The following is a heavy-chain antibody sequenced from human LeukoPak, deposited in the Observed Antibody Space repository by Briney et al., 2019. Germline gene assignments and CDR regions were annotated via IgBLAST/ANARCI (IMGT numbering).Heavy chain of an antibody. CDR1: GLSLSNVY. CDR2: IKSQAAGGTA. V-gene: IGHV3-15*01. Sequence: GGSLRLSCAASGLSLSNVYVRCVRQTPGKGLEWVGHIKSQAAGGTADYAASGKGRFSISRDDSANTMCLQIDSLTTEDTAVYYCTPGHYSSLWGQGTLVTVSS. D-gene: IGHD6-13*01. CDR3: TPGHYSSL. J-gene: IGHJ4*02.